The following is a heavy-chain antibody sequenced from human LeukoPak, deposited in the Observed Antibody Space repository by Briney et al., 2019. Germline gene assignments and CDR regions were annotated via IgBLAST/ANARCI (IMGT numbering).Heavy chain of an antibody. Sequence: GGSLRLSCAASGFTFSSYWMSWVRQAPGKGLEWVANIKQDGSEKYYVDSGKGRFTISRDNAKDSLYLQMNSLRAEDTAVYYCARELMGIDSSGYYPFDYWGQGTLVTVSS. D-gene: IGHD3-22*01. CDR1: GFTFSSYW. J-gene: IGHJ4*02. CDR3: ARELMGIDSSGYYPFDY. V-gene: IGHV3-7*01. CDR2: IKQDGSEK.